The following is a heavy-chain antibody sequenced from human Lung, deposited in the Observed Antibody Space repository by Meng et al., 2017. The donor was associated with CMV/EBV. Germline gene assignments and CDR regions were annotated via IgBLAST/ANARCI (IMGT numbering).Heavy chain of an antibody. Sequence: SCGASGFRFDDYAMDWVRQAPGKGLECVSSINWNGGSTNYEDSVKGRFTISRDNAKNFLHLQMNSLRAENTALYYCAREGTLGWFDPWGQGTLVTVSS. J-gene: IGHJ5*02. V-gene: IGHV3-20*04. CDR1: GFRFDDYA. CDR2: INWNGGST. D-gene: IGHD3-10*01. CDR3: AREGTLGWFDP.